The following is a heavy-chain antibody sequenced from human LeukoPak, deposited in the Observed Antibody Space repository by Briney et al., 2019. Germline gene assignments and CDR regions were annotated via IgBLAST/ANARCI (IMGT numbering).Heavy chain of an antibody. V-gene: IGHV4-59*01. J-gene: IGHJ1*01. D-gene: IGHD3-22*01. CDR2: IYYSGST. CDR3: ARGSYDSSDFEYFHH. CDR1: AGSITTYY. Sequence: PSETLSLTCTVSAGSITTYYWSWIRQSPGKGLEWIGYIYYSGSTYYNPSLKSRVTISVDTSKNQFSLKLSSVTAADTAVYYCARGSYDSSDFEYFHHWGQGTLVTVSS.